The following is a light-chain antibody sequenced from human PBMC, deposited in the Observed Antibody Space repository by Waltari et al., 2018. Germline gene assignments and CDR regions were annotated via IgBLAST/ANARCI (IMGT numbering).Light chain of an antibody. CDR1: QSVSSS. CDR2: GAS. V-gene: IGKV3-15*01. CDR3: QQYSNWPRT. Sequence: EIVLTQSPATLSLSPGERATLSCRASQSVSSSLAWYQQKPGQAPRLLIFGASSRATGIPDRFSGSGSVTDFTLPISSLEPEDFAVYYCQQYSNWPRTFGQGTKVEIK. J-gene: IGKJ1*01.